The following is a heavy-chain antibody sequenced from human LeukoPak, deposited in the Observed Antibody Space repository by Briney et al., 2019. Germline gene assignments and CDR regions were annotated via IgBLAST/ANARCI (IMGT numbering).Heavy chain of an antibody. D-gene: IGHD2-8*01. Sequence: SETLSLTCTVSGVSVSSGSYYWSWIRQPPGKGLEWIGCIYYTGSTNYNPSLKSRVTMSVDTSKIQFSLKLSSVTTADTAVYFCARYYCPNGVCSGFDHWGQGTLVTVSS. CDR1: GVSVSSGSYY. CDR3: ARYYCPNGVCSGFDH. CDR2: IYYTGST. V-gene: IGHV4-61*01. J-gene: IGHJ4*02.